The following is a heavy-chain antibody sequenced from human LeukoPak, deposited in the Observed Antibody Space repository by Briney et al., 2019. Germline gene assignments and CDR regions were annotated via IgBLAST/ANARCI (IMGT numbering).Heavy chain of an antibody. CDR1: GFTVSSNY. CDR3: ARVGVAVAGTVGYLDY. J-gene: IGHJ4*02. CDR2: IYSGGST. Sequence: GGSLRLSCTASGFTVSSNYVSWVRQAPGKGLECVLVIYSGGSTYYADSVKGRFTISRDNSKNTLYLQMNSLRAEDTAVYYCARVGVAVAGTVGYLDYWGQGTLVTVSS. V-gene: IGHV3-66*01. D-gene: IGHD6-19*01.